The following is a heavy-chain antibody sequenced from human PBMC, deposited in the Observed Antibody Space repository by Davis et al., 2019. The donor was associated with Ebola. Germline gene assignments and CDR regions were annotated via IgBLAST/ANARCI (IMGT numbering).Heavy chain of an antibody. CDR1: GLTVSDNY. J-gene: IGHJ3*02. D-gene: IGHD1-26*01. CDR2: LYRDGRT. V-gene: IGHV3-53*01. Sequence: GGSLRLSCVASGLTVSDNYMSWVRQAPGKGPEWVSVLYRDGRTYYADSVKGRFTISRDNSKNTLYLQMNGLRVEDTAIYYCAKDTSNIWFDIWGQGTNVTVSS. CDR3: AKDTSNIWFDI.